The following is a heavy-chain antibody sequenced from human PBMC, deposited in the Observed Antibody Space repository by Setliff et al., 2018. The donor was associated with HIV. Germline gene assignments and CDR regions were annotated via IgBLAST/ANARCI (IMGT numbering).Heavy chain of an antibody. CDR2: IYHSGST. CDR3: ARQNPILEWRLQHFDY. J-gene: IGHJ4*02. D-gene: IGHD3-3*01. Sequence: PSETLSLTCVVSGYSISRGYYWGWIRQPPGKGLEWIGSIYHSGSTYYNPSLKSRVSISVDTSKNQFSLKLTSVTAADRAVYFCARQNPILEWRLQHFDYWGPGILVTVSS. CDR1: GYSISRGYY. V-gene: IGHV4-38-2*01.